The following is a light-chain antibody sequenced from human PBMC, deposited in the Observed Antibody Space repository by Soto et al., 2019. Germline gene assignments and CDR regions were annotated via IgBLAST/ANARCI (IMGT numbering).Light chain of an antibody. Sequence: QSVLTQRASVSGSPGQSITISCTGTSSDVGAYNFVSWYQQHPATVPKLMIYHVNNRPSGVSDRFSGSKSGNTASLTISGLQAEDEADYYCYSYTTSSTYVFGTGTKVSVL. CDR2: HVN. J-gene: IGLJ1*01. CDR1: SSDVGAYNF. V-gene: IGLV2-14*01. CDR3: YSYTTSSTYV.